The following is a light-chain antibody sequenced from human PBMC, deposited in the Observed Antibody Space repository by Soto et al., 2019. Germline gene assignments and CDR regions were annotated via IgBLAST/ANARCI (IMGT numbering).Light chain of an antibody. CDR1: SSDVGGYNY. J-gene: IGLJ2*01. V-gene: IGLV2-8*01. CDR3: ASFAGGDNGV. Sequence: QSALTQPPSASGSPGQSVTISCTGTSSDVGGYNYVSWYQHHPGKAPKLMIYEVSKRPSGVPDRFSGSRSGSTASLTVSGLQAEDEADYYCASFAGGDNGVFGGGTQLTVL. CDR2: EVS.